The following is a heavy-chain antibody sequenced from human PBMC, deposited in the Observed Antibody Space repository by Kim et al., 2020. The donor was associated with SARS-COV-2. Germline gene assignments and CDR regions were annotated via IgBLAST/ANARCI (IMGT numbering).Heavy chain of an antibody. V-gene: IGHV3-30*02. J-gene: IGHJ4*02. CDR3: AKDRLLTGRWLQSPFDY. D-gene: IGHD3-10*01. Sequence: VKGRFTISRDNSKNTLYLQMNSRRAEDTALYYCAKDRLLTGRWLQSPFDYWGQGTLVTVSS.